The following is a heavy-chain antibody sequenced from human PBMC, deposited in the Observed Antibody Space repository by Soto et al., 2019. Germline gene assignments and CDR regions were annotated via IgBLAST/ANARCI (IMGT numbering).Heavy chain of an antibody. V-gene: IGHV3-53*01. CDR1: GFTVSSNY. CDR2: IYSGGST. Sequence: PGGSLRLSCAASGFTVSSNYMSWVRRAPGKGLEWVSVIYSGGSTYYADSVKGRFTISRDNSKNTLYLQMNSLRAEDTAVYYCARDRLEYEIAVAGTGPLYYYYGMDVWGQGTTVTVSS. J-gene: IGHJ6*02. D-gene: IGHD6-19*01. CDR3: ARDRLEYEIAVAGTGPLYYYYGMDV.